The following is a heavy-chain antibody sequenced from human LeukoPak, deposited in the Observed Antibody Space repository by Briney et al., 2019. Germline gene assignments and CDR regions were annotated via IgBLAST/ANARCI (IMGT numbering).Heavy chain of an antibody. V-gene: IGHV3-30*04. D-gene: IGHD2-21*01. CDR2: ISYDGSNK. CDR1: GFTFSSYA. CDR3: ARDLSIYGAEYYFDY. J-gene: IGHJ4*02. Sequence: GGSLRPSCAASGFTFSSYAMHWVRQAPGKGLEWVAVISYDGSNKYYADSVKGRFTISRDNSKNTLYLQMNSLRAEDTAVYYCARDLSIYGAEYYFDYWGQGTLVTVSS.